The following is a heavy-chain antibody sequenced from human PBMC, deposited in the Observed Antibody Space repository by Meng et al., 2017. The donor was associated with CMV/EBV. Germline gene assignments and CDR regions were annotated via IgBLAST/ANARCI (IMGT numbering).Heavy chain of an antibody. V-gene: IGHV4-39*07. Sequence: QLQLQASGPGLVKPSETLSLTCTVSGGSIRSSSYYWGWIRQPPGKGLEWIGSIYYSGSTYYNPSLKSRVTISVDTSKNQFSLKLSSVTAADTAVYYCARDPSLRWIDYWGQGTLVTVSS. D-gene: IGHD4-23*01. J-gene: IGHJ4*02. CDR1: GGSIRSSSYY. CDR3: ARDPSLRWIDY. CDR2: IYYSGST.